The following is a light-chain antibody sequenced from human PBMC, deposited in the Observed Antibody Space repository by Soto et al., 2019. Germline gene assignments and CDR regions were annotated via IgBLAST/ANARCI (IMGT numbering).Light chain of an antibody. V-gene: IGKV3-11*01. CDR1: QSVGTS. CDR3: HQRSNWPLT. Sequence: EIVLTQSPGTLSLSPGERATLSCRASQSVGTSLAWYQQKPGQAPRLLIYDASNRATGIRARFSGSGSGTDFTLTISSLEPEDFAIYYCHQRSNWPLTFGGGTKVEIK. J-gene: IGKJ4*01. CDR2: DAS.